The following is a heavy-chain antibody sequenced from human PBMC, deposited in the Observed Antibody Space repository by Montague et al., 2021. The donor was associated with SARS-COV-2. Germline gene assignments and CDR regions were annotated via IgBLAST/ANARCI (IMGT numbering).Heavy chain of an antibody. J-gene: IGHJ4*02. Sequence: SETLSLTCTVSGGSISSSNYYWGWIRQPPGKGLEWIGSIYYSGTTYCNPSLQSRVTISVDTSKKQFSLKLSSVTAADTAVYYCARGTYTSGWFQQFDYWGQGTLVTVSS. D-gene: IGHD6-19*01. CDR1: GGSISSSNYY. V-gene: IGHV4-39*01. CDR3: ARGTYTSGWFQQFDY. CDR2: IYYSGTT.